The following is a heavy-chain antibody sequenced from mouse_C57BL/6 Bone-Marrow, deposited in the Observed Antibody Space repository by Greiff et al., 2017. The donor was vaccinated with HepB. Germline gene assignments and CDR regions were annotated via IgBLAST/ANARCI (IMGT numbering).Heavy chain of an antibody. CDR2: IYPRSGNT. V-gene: IGHV1-81*01. Sequence: VHLVESGAELARPGASVKLSCKASGYTFTSYGISWVKQRTGQGLEWIGEIYPRSGNTYYNEKFKGKATLTADKSSSTAYMELRSLTSEDSAVYFCARFAHSSLPYWGQGTTLTVSS. CDR3: ARFAHSSLPY. J-gene: IGHJ2*01. CDR1: GYTFTSYG.